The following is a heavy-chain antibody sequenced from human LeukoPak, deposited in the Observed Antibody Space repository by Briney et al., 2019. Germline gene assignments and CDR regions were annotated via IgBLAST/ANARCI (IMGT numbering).Heavy chain of an antibody. CDR1: GFTVNSNY. CDR3: AKDLPGFFDY. Sequence: GGSLRLSCAASGFTVNSNYMIWVRQAPGKGLEWVSVIYSGGSTHYADSVEGRITISRDNSKNTLFLQVNSLRAEDTAVYYCAKDLPGFFDYWGQGILVTVSS. CDR2: IYSGGST. V-gene: IGHV3-53*01. J-gene: IGHJ4*02.